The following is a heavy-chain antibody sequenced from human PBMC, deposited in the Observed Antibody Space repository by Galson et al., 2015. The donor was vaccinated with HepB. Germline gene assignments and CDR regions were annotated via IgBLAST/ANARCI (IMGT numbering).Heavy chain of an antibody. CDR2: INTNTGNP. Sequence: SVKVSCKASGYTFTNYAMDWVRQAPGQRLEWLGWINTNTGNPTYDQGFTGRFVFSLDTSVSTAYLQISSLKADDTAVYYCARGGLRIWGSYRTTSTFDYWGQGSLVTVSS. D-gene: IGHD3-16*02. CDR3: ARGGLRIWGSYRTTSTFDY. J-gene: IGHJ4*02. V-gene: IGHV7-4-1*02. CDR1: GYTFTNYA.